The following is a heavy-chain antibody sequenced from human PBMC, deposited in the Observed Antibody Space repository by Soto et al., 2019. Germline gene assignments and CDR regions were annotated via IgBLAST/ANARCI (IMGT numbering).Heavy chain of an antibody. J-gene: IGHJ5*02. CDR3: ARDGYSYGYRWFDH. CDR1: GGSISSGGYY. Sequence: QVQLQESGPGLVKPSQTLSLTCTVSGGSISSGGYYWSWIRQHPGKGPEWIGYIYYSGSTYYNPSLKSRVTLSVATSKNQFSLKLSSVTAADTAVYYCARDGYSYGYRWFDHWGQGTLVTVSS. CDR2: IYYSGST. V-gene: IGHV4-31*03. D-gene: IGHD5-18*01.